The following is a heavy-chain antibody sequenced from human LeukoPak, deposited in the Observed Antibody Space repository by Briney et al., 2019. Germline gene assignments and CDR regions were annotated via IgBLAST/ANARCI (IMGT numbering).Heavy chain of an antibody. D-gene: IGHD6-13*01. Sequence: SETLSLTCTVSGYSISSGYYWGWIRQPPGKGLEWIGSIYHSGSTYYNPSLKSRVTISVDTSKNQFSLKLSSVTAADTAVYYCARASYISSSWYAPQIYYFDYWGQGTLVTVSS. CDR1: GYSISSGYY. V-gene: IGHV4-38-2*02. CDR2: IYHSGST. J-gene: IGHJ4*02. CDR3: ARASYISSSWYAPQIYYFDY.